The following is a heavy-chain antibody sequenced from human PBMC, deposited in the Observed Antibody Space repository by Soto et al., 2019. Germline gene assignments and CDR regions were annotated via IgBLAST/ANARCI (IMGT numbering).Heavy chain of an antibody. CDR2: VNPNNGDT. J-gene: IGHJ4*02. CDR3: ANVARKGSAIDFDY. V-gene: IGHV1-8*01. D-gene: IGHD3-10*01. Sequence: QVQLVQSGAELKKPGASVKVSCKASGYTFSNYDMNWVRQATGQGPEWIGWVNPNNGDTGYAPKFQGRVTLTTDISTHTAYMELTSLRSEDTAIYYCANVARKGSAIDFDYWGQGTLITVSS. CDR1: GYTFSNYD.